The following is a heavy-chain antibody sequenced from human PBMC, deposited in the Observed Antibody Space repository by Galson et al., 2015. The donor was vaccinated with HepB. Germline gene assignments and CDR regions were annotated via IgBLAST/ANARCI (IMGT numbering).Heavy chain of an antibody. V-gene: IGHV3-7*01. J-gene: IGHJ2*01. Sequence: SLRLSCAASTFTFSSYGMTWVRQAPGKGLEWVATINQNGNAQYYADSVKGRFTISRDNSKNSLYLQMKSLRAVDTAMYYCARDYDPGARPLWYFDLWGRGTLVTVSS. D-gene: IGHD3-3*01. CDR2: INQNGNAQ. CDR3: ARDYDPGARPLWYFDL. CDR1: TFTFSSYG.